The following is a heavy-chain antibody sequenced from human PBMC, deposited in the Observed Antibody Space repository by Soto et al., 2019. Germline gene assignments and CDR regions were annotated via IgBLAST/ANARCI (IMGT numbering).Heavy chain of an antibody. CDR3: ARQTAAAPQNFDY. D-gene: IGHD6-13*01. V-gene: IGHV5-51*01. CDR2: IYPGDSGT. J-gene: IGHJ4*02. Sequence: GESLKISCKGSGYSFTSYWIGWVRQMPGKGLEWMGIIYPGDSGTRYSPSFQGQVTISADKSISTAYLQWSSLKASDTAIYYCARQTAAAPQNFDYWGQGTLVTVSS. CDR1: GYSFTSYW.